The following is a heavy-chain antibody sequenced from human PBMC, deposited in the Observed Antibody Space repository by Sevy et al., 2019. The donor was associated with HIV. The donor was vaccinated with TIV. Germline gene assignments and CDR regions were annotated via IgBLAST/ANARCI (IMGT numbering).Heavy chain of an antibody. Sequence: ASVKVSCKASGYTFTGYYMHWVRQAPGQGLEWMGWINPNSGGTNYSQKFQGRVTMTRDTSISTAYMELSRLRSDDTAVYYCARDGNQVQLWADFDYWGQGTLVTVSS. CDR2: INPNSGGT. J-gene: IGHJ4*02. CDR3: ARDGNQVQLWADFDY. V-gene: IGHV1-2*02. CDR1: GYTFTGYY. D-gene: IGHD5-18*01.